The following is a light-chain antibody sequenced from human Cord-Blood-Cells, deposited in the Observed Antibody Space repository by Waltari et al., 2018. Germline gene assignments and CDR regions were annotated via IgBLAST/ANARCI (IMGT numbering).Light chain of an antibody. V-gene: IGLV3-1*01. CDR1: KLGDKY. CDR3: QAWDSSTDYV. CDR2: QDS. J-gene: IGLJ1*01. Sequence: SYELTQPPSVSVCPGQTASITCSGDKLGDKYACWYEQKPGQSPERVIYQDSKRPSGIPERISSSNSGNTAALNIRGTQAMDEAYYYCQAWDSSTDYVFGTGTKVTVL.